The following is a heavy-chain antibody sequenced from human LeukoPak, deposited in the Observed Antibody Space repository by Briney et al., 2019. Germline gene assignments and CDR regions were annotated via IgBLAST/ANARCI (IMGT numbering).Heavy chain of an antibody. CDR3: ARRYFGMDV. V-gene: IGHV5-10-1*01. CDR1: GYSFTSYW. J-gene: IGHJ6*04. Sequence: GESLKISCKGSGYSFTSYWISWVRQMPGKGLEWLGRIVPSDSYNNYSPSFQGHVTISADKSISTACLQWSSPKASDTAMYYWARRYFGMDVRGKGTTVTASS. CDR2: IVPSDSYN.